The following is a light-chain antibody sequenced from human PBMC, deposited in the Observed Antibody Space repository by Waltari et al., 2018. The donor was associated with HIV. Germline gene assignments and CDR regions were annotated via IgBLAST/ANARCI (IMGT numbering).Light chain of an antibody. CDR2: ENK. V-gene: IGLV6-57*01. CDR3: LSYDGVNQV. J-gene: IGLJ3*02. Sequence: NFILTQHHSVSWPPGKTVTISCTRSSGNIASDHVQRYQLRPDNSPRNVIYENKQRLAGVPYRFSGSIDRSTNSASLTISGLMAEDEADYYCLSYDGVNQVFGGGTKLTVL. CDR1: SGNIASDH.